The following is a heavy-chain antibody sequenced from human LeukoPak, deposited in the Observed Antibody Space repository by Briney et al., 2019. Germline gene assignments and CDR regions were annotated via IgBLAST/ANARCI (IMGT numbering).Heavy chain of an antibody. CDR2: IPYDGSNK. D-gene: IGHD4-17*01. Sequence: GGSLRLSCAASGFTLSSYGMHWVRQSPGKGLEWVAFIPYDGSNKYYADSVKGRFTISRDNSKNTVYLQMNSLRVEDTAVYYCAKDYDYGDYATDYWGQGTLVTVSS. J-gene: IGHJ4*02. V-gene: IGHV3-30*02. CDR1: GFTLSSYG. CDR3: AKDYDYGDYATDY.